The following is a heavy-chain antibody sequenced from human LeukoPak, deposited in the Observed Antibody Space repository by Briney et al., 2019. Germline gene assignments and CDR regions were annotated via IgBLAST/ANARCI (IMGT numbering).Heavy chain of an antibody. CDR1: GFTFSSYA. J-gene: IGHJ4*02. D-gene: IGHD6-13*01. CDR3: ARNKEYSSSSTGDY. CDR2: ISGSGGST. Sequence: LPGGSLRLSCAASGFTFSSYAMSWVRQAPGKGLEWVSAISGSGGSTYYADSVKGRFTISRDNSKNTLYLQMNSLRAEDTAVYYCARNKEYSSSSTGDYWGQGTLVTVSS. V-gene: IGHV3-23*01.